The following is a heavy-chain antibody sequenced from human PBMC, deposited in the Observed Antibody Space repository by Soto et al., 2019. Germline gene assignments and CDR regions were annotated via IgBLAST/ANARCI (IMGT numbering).Heavy chain of an antibody. V-gene: IGHV3-23*01. CDR3: AKEVGMAGTGTRGDFDY. Sequence: EVQLLESGGGLVQPGGSLRLSCAASGFTFSSHAMSWVRQPPGKGLEWVSVVSGSAGRTYYADSVKGRFTISRDNSKNTLYLQMNSLGVEDTAIYYCAKEVGMAGTGTRGDFDYWGQGTLVTVSS. CDR2: VSGSAGRT. D-gene: IGHD6-13*01. CDR1: GFTFSSHA. J-gene: IGHJ4*02.